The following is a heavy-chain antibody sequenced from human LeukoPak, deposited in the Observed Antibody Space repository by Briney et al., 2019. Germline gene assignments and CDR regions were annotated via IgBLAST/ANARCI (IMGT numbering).Heavy chain of an antibody. CDR3: ARGWGFDI. CDR1: GGSFSGYY. J-gene: IGHJ3*02. Sequence: TSETLSLTCAVYGGSFSGYYWSWIRQPPGKGLEWIGEINHSGSTNYNPSLKSRVTISVDTSKNQFSLKLSSVTAADTAVYYCARGWGFDIWGQGTMVTVSS. D-gene: IGHD7-27*01. CDR2: INHSGST. V-gene: IGHV4-34*01.